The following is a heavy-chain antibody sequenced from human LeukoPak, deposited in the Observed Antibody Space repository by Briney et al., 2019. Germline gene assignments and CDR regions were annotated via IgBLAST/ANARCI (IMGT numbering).Heavy chain of an antibody. CDR1: GDSMYNSDYY. Sequence: SETLSLTCTVSGDSMYNSDYYWGWIRRPPGKGLEWIGSIFYGGSSYYNPSLESRVTISIVPSKSQFSLNLRFVTAADTAVYYCARFGSRIGTGASFGFESWGQGTLVLVSS. D-gene: IGHD3-10*01. CDR2: IFYGGSS. J-gene: IGHJ4*02. V-gene: IGHV4-39*07. CDR3: ARFGSRIGTGASFGFES.